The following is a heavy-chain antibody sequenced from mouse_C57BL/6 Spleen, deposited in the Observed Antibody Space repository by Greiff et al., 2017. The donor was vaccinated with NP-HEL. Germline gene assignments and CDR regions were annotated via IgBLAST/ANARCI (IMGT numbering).Heavy chain of an antibody. CDR1: GYTFTDYY. V-gene: IGHV1-19*01. J-gene: IGHJ4*01. Sequence: VQLKQSGPVLVKPGASVKMSCKASGYTFTDYYMNWVKQSHGKSLEWIGVINPYNGGTSYNQKFKGKATLTVDKSSSTAYMELNSLTSEDSAVYYCASGDGYSYAMDYWGQGTSVTVSS. CDR3: ASGDGYSYAMDY. CDR2: INPYNGGT. D-gene: IGHD2-3*01.